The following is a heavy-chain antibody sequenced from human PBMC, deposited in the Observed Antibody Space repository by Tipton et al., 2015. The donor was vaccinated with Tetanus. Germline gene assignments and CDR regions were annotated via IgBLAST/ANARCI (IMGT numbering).Heavy chain of an antibody. CDR3: ARRSVSARFDD. J-gene: IGHJ4*02. D-gene: IGHD6-6*01. CDR2: IFYSGST. V-gene: IGHV4-59*01. Sequence: TLSLTCPVSGASISSYYWSWIRQPPGKGLEWIGYIFYSGSTNYTPSLKSRVTMSVDTSKSQFSLKMRSVTAADTAVYYCARRSVSARFDDWGQGAQVTVSS. CDR1: GASISSYY.